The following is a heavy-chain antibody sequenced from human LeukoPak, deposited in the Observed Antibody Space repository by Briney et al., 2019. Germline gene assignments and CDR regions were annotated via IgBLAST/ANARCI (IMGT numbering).Heavy chain of an antibody. Sequence: ANYAQKFQGRVTITADESTSTAYMEVSSLRSEDTAVYYCARAYSGYDFFGYWGQGILVTVSS. V-gene: IGHV1-69*01. J-gene: IGHJ4*02. D-gene: IGHD5-12*01. CDR2: A. CDR3: ARAYSGYDFFGY.